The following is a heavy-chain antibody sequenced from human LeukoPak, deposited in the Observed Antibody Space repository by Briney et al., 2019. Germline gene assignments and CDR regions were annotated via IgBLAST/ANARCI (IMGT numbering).Heavy chain of an antibody. J-gene: IGHJ3*02. Sequence: PGGSLRLSCAASGFTFSSYAMSWVRQAPGKGLEWVSAISGSGGSTYYADSVKGRFTISRDNAKNSLYLQMNSLRAEDTALYYCAKAGYSSSWNAFDIWGQGTMVTVSS. CDR2: ISGSGGST. CDR1: GFTFSSYA. V-gene: IGHV3-23*01. CDR3: AKAGYSSSWNAFDI. D-gene: IGHD6-13*01.